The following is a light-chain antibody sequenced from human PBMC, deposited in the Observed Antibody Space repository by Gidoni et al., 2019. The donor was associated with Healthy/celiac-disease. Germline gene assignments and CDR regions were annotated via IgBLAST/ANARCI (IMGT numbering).Light chain of an antibody. V-gene: IGKV1-39*01. CDR2: AAS. J-gene: IGKJ2*01. CDR1: QSISNY. Sequence: DIQMTQSPSSLSASVGDRVTITCRASQSISNYLNWYQQKPGKAPKLLIYAASNLQSGVPSRFSGSGSGTDFTLTISSLQPEDFASYYCQQDYSTPYTFGQGTKLEIK. CDR3: QQDYSTPYT.